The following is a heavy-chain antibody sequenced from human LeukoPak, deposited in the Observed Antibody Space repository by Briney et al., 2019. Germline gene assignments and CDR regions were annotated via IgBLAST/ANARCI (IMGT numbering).Heavy chain of an antibody. V-gene: IGHV3-21*01. J-gene: IGHJ4*02. CDR1: GFTFSSYS. D-gene: IGHD3-10*01. CDR3: ARPINYYGSGSYSFDY. Sequence: GGSLRLSCAASGFTFSSYSMNWVRQAPGKGLEWVPSISSSSSYIYYADSVKGRFTISRDNAKNSLYLQMNSLRAEDTAVYYCARPINYYGSGSYSFDYWGQGTLVTVSS. CDR2: ISSSSSYI.